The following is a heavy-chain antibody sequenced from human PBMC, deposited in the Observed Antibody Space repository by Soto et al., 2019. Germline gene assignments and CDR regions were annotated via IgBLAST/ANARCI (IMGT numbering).Heavy chain of an antibody. V-gene: IGHV1-46*03. CDR1: GYTFTSYY. J-gene: IGHJ5*02. CDR3: ARGILGIAAAGTYWFDP. D-gene: IGHD6-13*01. Sequence: QVQLVQSGAEVKKPGASVKVSCKASGYTFTSYYMHWVRQAPGQGLEWMGIINPSGGSTSYAQKFHGRVTMTRDTSTSTGYMELSSLRSEDTAVYYCARGILGIAAAGTYWFDPWGQGTLVTVSS. CDR2: INPSGGST.